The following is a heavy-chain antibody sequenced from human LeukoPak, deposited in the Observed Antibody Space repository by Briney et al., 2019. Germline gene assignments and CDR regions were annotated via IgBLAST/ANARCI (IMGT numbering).Heavy chain of an antibody. V-gene: IGHV3-23*01. J-gene: IGHJ4*02. D-gene: IGHD6-19*01. Sequence: GGSLRLSCAASRFTFNSYAMSWVRQAPGKGLEWVSAISGSGGSTYYADSVKGRFTISRDNSKNTLYLQMNSLRAEDTAVYYCAAEPRIAVSGPSDYWGQGTLVTVSS. CDR2: ISGSGGST. CDR1: RFTFNSYA. CDR3: AAEPRIAVSGPSDY.